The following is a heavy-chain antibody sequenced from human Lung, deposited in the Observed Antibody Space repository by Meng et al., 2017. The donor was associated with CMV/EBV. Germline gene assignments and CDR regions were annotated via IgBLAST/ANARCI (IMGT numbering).Heavy chain of an antibody. CDR2: ISGSGGST. D-gene: IGHD6-6*01. CDR3: AKDFEYSSSSGEFDY. J-gene: IGHJ4*02. Sequence: GGSLRLXCAASGFTFSSYAMSWVRQAPGKVLEWVSAISGSGGSTYYADSVKGRFTISRENSKNTLYMQMNSLRAEDTAVYYCAKDFEYSSSSGEFDYWGQGXLVTVSS. V-gene: IGHV3-23*01. CDR1: GFTFSSYA.